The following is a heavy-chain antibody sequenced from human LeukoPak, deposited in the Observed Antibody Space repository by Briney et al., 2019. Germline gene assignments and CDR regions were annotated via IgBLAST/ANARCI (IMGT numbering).Heavy chain of an antibody. V-gene: IGHV3-53*01. CDR1: GFSVTNNY. D-gene: IGHD3-10*01. CDR2: MYTGGTP. CDR3: AKDGGYYGSGDLDY. Sequence: GGSLRLSCAASGFSVTNNYITWVRQAPGKGLEWVSVMYTGGTPYYADSVKGRFTISRDNSKNTLYLQMNSLRAEDTAVYYCAKDGGYYGSGDLDYWGQGTLVTVSS. J-gene: IGHJ4*02.